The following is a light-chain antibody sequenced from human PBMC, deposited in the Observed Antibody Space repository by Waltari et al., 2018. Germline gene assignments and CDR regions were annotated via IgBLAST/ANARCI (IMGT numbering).Light chain of an antibody. V-gene: IGKV3-20*01. CDR2: GAS. Sequence: EIVLTQSPDTLSLSPGERATLSCRASQGVSSSYLAWYQHQPGQAPRLLIFGASNRATGLPDRFSGSESGTDFTLTISRLEPDDFAVYYCHQYGDSPQTFGQGTKVEIK. CDR1: QGVSSSY. CDR3: HQYGDSPQT. J-gene: IGKJ1*01.